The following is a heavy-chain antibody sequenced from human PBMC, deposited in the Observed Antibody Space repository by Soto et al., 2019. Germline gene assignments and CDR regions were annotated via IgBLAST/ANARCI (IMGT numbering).Heavy chain of an antibody. Sequence: GGSLRLSCAASGFTFSSYWMSWVRQAPGKGLEWVANIKQDGSEKYYVDSVKGRFTISRDNAKNSLYLQMNSLRAEDTAVYYCARGQAQLEYYYHYGMDVWGPGTTVTLSS. D-gene: IGHD1-1*01. J-gene: IGHJ6*02. CDR2: IKQDGSEK. CDR3: ARGQAQLEYYYHYGMDV. V-gene: IGHV3-7*04. CDR1: GFTFSSYW.